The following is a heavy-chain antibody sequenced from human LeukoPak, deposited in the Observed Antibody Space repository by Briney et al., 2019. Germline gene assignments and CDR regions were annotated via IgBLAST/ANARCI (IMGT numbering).Heavy chain of an antibody. J-gene: IGHJ4*02. V-gene: IGHV3-23*01. Sequence: PRGSLRLSCAASGFTFSSYGMHWVRQAPGKGLEWVSAISGSGGSTYYADSVKGRFTISRDNSKNTLYLQMNSLRAEDTAVYYCAKDTYYYGSGSPLWDYWGQGTLVTVSS. CDR3: AKDTYYYGSGSPLWDY. CDR1: GFTFSSYG. CDR2: ISGSGGST. D-gene: IGHD3-10*01.